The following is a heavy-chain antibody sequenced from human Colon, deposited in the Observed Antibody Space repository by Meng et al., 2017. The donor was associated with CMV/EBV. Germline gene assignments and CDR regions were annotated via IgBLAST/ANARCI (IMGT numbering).Heavy chain of an antibody. CDR1: GFSFTNYW. Sequence: GESLKISCEVSGFSFTNYWMHWVRQAPGKGLDWVARVNSDGSRVSYADSVKGRFTISRDEATNTLFLQMNSLRVEDTAVYYCTRLLWFGEFDSWGQGTLVTVSS. CDR2: VNSDGSRV. V-gene: IGHV3-74*01. J-gene: IGHJ4*02. D-gene: IGHD3-10*01. CDR3: TRLLWFGEFDS.